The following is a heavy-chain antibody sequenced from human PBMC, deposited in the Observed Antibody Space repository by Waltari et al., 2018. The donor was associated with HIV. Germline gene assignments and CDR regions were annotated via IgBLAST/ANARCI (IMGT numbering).Heavy chain of an antibody. CDR1: RGSISSVGSY. J-gene: IGHJ4*02. D-gene: IGHD3-3*01. CDR3: ARGGTIFGVVTPFDY. Sequence: QVQLQESGPGLVQPSQTLSLTCPVSRGSISSVGSYWRWIPQHPGKGLEWIAYIYYSGRTDYNPALKSRVTRSVDASKNQCSLKLSSVTAADTAVYYCARGGTIFGVVTPFDYWGQGTLVTVSS. V-gene: IGHV4-31*03. CDR2: IYYSGRT.